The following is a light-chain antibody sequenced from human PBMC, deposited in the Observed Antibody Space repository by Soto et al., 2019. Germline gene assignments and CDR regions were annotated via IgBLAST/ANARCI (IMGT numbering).Light chain of an antibody. J-gene: IGKJ2*03. CDR2: GAS. V-gene: IGKV3-20*01. Sequence: EIVLTQSPDTLSLSPGERATLSCRATQNAARSNLAWYQHRPGQAPRLLISGASTRAADTPDRFSGSGSGAQFTLTISRLEPEDFAVYYCHQYGSSPPYSFGQGTRLEI. CDR1: QNAARSN. CDR3: HQYGSSPPYS.